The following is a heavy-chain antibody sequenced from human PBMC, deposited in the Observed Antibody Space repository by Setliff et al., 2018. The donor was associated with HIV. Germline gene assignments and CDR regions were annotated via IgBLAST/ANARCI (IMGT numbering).Heavy chain of an antibody. CDR2: IKSKIDGGST. CDR1: GFTVSNAW. Sequence: GGSLRLSCAASGFTVSNAWMSWVRQAPGRGLEWVGRIKSKIDGGSTEYAAPVKGRFTISRDDSKNTLYLQMNSLKTEDTAVYYCTRVREVPAAIPDYYYYMDVWGKGTTVTVSS. V-gene: IGHV3-15*01. J-gene: IGHJ6*03. D-gene: IGHD2-2*02. CDR3: TRVREVPAAIPDYYYYMDV.